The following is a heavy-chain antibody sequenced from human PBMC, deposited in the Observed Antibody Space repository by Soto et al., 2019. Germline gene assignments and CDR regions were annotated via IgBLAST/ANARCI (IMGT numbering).Heavy chain of an antibody. D-gene: IGHD2-2*01. CDR2: TYYSGST. CDR1: GGSISSGDYY. Sequence: PSETLSLTCTVPGGSISSGDYYWSWIRQPPGKGLEWIGYTYYSGSTYYNPSLKSRVTISVDTSKNQFSLKLSSVTAAATAVYYCDRGHKGVPAAGWFDPWGQGTLVTVSS. V-gene: IGHV4-30-4*01. J-gene: IGHJ5*02. CDR3: DRGHKGVPAAGWFDP.